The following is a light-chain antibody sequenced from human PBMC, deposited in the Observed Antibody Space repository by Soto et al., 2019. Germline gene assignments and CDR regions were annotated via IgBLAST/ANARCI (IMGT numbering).Light chain of an antibody. V-gene: IGKV1-8*01. CDR3: QQSYSTTWT. Sequence: AIRMTQSPSSLSASTGDRVTISCRASQGISSYLAWYQKKPGKAPKLLIYAASSLQSGVPSRFSGSGSGTDFTLTISSLQPEDFATYYCQQSYSTTWTFGQGTKWIS. J-gene: IGKJ1*01. CDR2: AAS. CDR1: QGISSY.